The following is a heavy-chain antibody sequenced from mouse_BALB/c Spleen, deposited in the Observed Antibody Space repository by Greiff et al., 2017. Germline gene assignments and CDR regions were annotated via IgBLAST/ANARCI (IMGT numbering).Heavy chain of an antibody. D-gene: IGHD1-1*01. CDR3: ARGNYYGSREAMDY. CDR2: IDPANGNT. J-gene: IGHJ4*01. CDR1: GFNIKDTY. Sequence: DVQLQESGAELVKPGASVKLSCTASGFNIKDTYMHWVKQRPEQGLEWIGRIDPANGNTKYDPKFQGKATITADTSSNTAYLQLSSLTSEDTAVYYCARGNYYGSREAMDYWGQGTSVTVSS. V-gene: IGHV14-3*02.